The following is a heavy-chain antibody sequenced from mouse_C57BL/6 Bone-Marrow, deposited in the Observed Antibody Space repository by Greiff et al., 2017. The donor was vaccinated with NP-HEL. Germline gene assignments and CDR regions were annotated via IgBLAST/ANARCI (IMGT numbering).Heavy chain of an antibody. D-gene: IGHD2-2*01. CDR1: GYTFTSYW. CDR3: ARVSTMFMWFAY. V-gene: IGHV1-59*01. CDR2: IDPSDSYT. Sequence: QVQLQQPGAELVRPGTSVKLSCKASGYTFTSYWMHWVKQRPGQGLEWIGVIDPSDSYTNYNQKFKGKATLTVDTSSSTAYMQLSSLTSVDSAVYYCARVSTMFMWFAYRGAGTLVTVSA. J-gene: IGHJ3*01.